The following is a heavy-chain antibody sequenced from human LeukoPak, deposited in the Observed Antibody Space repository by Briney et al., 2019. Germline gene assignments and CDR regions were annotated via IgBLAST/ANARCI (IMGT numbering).Heavy chain of an antibody. V-gene: IGHV1-18*01. CDR3: ARVYYDSSGYWDY. D-gene: IGHD3-22*01. Sequence: ASVKVSCKASGYTFTSYGISWVRQAPGQGLEWMGWISAYNGNTNYAQKLQGRVTITRDTSASTAYMELSSLRSEDTAVYYCARVYYDSSGYWDYWGQGTLVTVSS. CDR2: ISAYNGNT. J-gene: IGHJ4*02. CDR1: GYTFTSYG.